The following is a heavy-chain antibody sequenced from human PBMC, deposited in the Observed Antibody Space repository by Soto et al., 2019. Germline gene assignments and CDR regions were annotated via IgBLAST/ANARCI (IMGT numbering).Heavy chain of an antibody. V-gene: IGHV3-21*01. CDR2: ISRSSSYI. CDR3: ARDEKSSCWYNYYGMDV. CDR1: GFTFSSYS. J-gene: IGHJ6*02. D-gene: IGHD6-13*01. Sequence: EVQLVESGGGLVKPGGSLRLSCAASGFTFSSYSMNWVRQAPGKGLEWVSSISRSSSYIYYADSVKGRFTISRDNAKNTLYLQLTSLRAEDTTVYYCARDEKSSCWYNYYGMDVWGQGTTVTVS.